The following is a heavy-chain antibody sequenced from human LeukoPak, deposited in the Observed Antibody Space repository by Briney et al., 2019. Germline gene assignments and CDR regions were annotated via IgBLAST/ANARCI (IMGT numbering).Heavy chain of an antibody. CDR1: GFTFSSYS. J-gene: IGHJ4*02. V-gene: IGHV3-48*04. CDR2: ISSSSSTI. D-gene: IGHD3-9*01. CDR3: ASSVNYDILTGYYHLDY. Sequence: GGSLRLSCAASGFTFSSYSMNWVRQAPGKGLEWVSYISSSSSTIYYADSVKGRFTISRDNAKNSLYLQMNSLRAEDTAVYYCASSVNYDILTGYYHLDYWGQGTLVTVSS.